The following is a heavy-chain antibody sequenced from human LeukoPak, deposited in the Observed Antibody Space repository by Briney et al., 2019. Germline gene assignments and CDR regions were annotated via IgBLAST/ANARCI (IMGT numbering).Heavy chain of an antibody. CDR3: XKDNPLGY. D-gene: IGHD1-14*01. Sequence: YGXLXVRXXXGXGLDXVTFIRYDGSYKYYADSVXGGFTISRXXXKXXLYLQMNSLRAEDTAVYYXXKDNPLGYWGQGTLVIVSS. J-gene: IGHJ4*02. CDR1: YG. V-gene: IGHV3-30*02. CDR2: IRYDGSYK.